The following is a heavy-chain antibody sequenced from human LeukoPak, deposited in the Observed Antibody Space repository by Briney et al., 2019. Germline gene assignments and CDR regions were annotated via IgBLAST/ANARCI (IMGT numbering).Heavy chain of an antibody. J-gene: IGHJ4*02. CDR2: IHPNSGVT. CDR1: GYTFTDYY. V-gene: IGHV1-2*02. Sequence: ASVKVSFKASGYTFTDYYIHWVRQAPGQGPEWLGWIHPNSGVTNYVQKFQGRVTMTTDTSISTAYMELSRLTSDDTAVYYCASVYLDLWGQGTLVTVSS. CDR3: ASVYLDL.